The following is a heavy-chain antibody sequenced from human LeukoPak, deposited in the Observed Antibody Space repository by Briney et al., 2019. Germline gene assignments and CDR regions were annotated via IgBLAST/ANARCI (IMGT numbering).Heavy chain of an antibody. CDR3: TRGKGDQGWY. D-gene: IGHD2-15*01. CDR1: GFTFSSYW. J-gene: IGHJ4*02. Sequence: GGSLRLSCAASGFTFSSYWMSWFRQAPGKGLEWVGFIRSKAYGGTTEYAASVKGRFTISRDDSKSIAYLQMNSLKSEDTAVYYCTRGKGDQGWYWGQGTLVTVSS. CDR2: IRSKAYGGTT. V-gene: IGHV3-49*03.